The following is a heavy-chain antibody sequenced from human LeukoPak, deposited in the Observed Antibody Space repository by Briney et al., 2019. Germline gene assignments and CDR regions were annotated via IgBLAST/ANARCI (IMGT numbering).Heavy chain of an antibody. CDR3: ARGLGYCSSTSCYPYYYYGMDV. J-gene: IGHJ6*02. CDR1: GFTFDDYG. D-gene: IGHD2-2*01. Sequence: GGPLRLSCAASGFTFDDYGMSWVRQAPGKGLEWVSGINWNGGSTGYADSVKGRFTISRDNAKNSLYLQMNSLRAEDTALYYCARGLGYCSSTSCYPYYYYGMDVWGQGTTVTVSS. CDR2: INWNGGST. V-gene: IGHV3-20*04.